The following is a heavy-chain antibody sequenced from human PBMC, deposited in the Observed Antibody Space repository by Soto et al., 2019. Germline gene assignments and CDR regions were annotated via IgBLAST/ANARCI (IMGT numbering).Heavy chain of an antibody. Sequence: GGSLRLSSAAAGFTFNTYSMNWVRQAPGKGLEWVSAISGGGGSTYYADSVKGRFTISRDNSKNTLYLQMNSLRAEDTAVYYCAKGATSSWYGGQFDCWGQGT. D-gene: IGHD6-13*01. CDR1: GFTFNTYS. V-gene: IGHV3-23*01. CDR2: ISGGGGST. CDR3: AKGATSSWYGGQFDC. J-gene: IGHJ4*02.